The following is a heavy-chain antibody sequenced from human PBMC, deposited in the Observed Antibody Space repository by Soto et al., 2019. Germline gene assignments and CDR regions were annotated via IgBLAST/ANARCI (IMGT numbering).Heavy chain of an antibody. J-gene: IGHJ4*02. CDR1: GFTCINYA. CDR3: ARERTPGVIDS. Sequence: WSLRLYCAASGFTCINYAMTWVRQARGKGLEWVSALSGSGDRTYYADPVKGRLTISRDNSKNTLYLHMNSLRAEDTALYYCARERTPGVIDSWVQGTLVTVSP. CDR2: LSGSGDRT. V-gene: IGHV3-23*01.